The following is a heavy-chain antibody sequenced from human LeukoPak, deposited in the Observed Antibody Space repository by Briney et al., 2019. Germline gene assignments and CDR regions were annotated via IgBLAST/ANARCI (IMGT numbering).Heavy chain of an antibody. J-gene: IGHJ3*02. CDR2: INPSSGST. CDR1: GYTFTSYY. CDR3: AKTSNEYDILTGYHDAFDI. V-gene: IGHV1-46*01. D-gene: IGHD3-9*01. Sequence: GASVKVSCKASGYTFTSYYMHWVRQAPGQGLEWMGIINPSSGSTSYAQKFQGRVTMTRDTSTSTVYMELSSLRSEDTAVYYCAKTSNEYDILTGYHDAFDIWGQGTMVTVSS.